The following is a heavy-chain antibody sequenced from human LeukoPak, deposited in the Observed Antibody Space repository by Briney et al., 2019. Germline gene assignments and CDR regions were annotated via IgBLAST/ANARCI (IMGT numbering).Heavy chain of an antibody. V-gene: IGHV3-23*01. CDR1: GFTFSSYA. CDR2: ISGSGGST. D-gene: IGHD2-2*01. J-gene: IGHJ4*02. Sequence: PGGSLRLSCAASGFTFSSYAMSWVRQAPGKGLEWVSAISGSGGSTYYADSVKGRFTISRDNSKNTLYLQMNSLRAEDTAVYYCANLGGYCSSTSCLLYWGQGTLVTVSS. CDR3: ANLGGYCSSTSCLLY.